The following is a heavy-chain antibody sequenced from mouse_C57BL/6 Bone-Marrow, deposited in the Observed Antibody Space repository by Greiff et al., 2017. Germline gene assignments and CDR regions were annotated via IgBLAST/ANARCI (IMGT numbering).Heavy chain of an antibody. CDR3: AGWLLRYFDV. CDR1: GYTFTSYG. Sequence: QVQLKESGAELARPGASVKLSCKASGYTFTSYGISWVKQRTGQGLEWIGEIYPRSGNTYYNEKFKGKATLTADKSSSTAYMELRSLTSEDSAVYFCAGWLLRYFDVWGTGTTVTVSS. J-gene: IGHJ1*03. CDR2: IYPRSGNT. D-gene: IGHD2-3*01. V-gene: IGHV1-81*01.